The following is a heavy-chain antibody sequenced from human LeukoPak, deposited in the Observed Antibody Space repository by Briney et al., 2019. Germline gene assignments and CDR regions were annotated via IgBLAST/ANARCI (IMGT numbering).Heavy chain of an antibody. Sequence: ASVKVSCKASGYTFSAYYMHWVRQAPGQGLEWMGIINPAGGSTGYAQKFQGRVTMTRDTSTSTVYMGLSSLRSEDTAVYYCARYNGDLTGGFDYWGQGTLVTVSS. CDR2: INPAGGST. CDR1: GYTFSAYY. CDR3: ARYNGDLTGGFDY. D-gene: IGHD4-17*01. V-gene: IGHV1-46*01. J-gene: IGHJ4*02.